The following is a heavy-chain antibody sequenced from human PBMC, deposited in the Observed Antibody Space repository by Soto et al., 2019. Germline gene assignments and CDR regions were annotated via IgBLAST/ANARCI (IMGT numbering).Heavy chain of an antibody. D-gene: IGHD2-15*01. Sequence: EVQLWESGGGLVQPGGSLRLSCAVSGFTFSSHVMSWVRQAPGKGLEWVSAISRTGGTYYAASVKGRFTVSRDNSKNALYLQTSILRGEATAVYYCAKDRRGAYCSGGICYSPDYWGQGTRVIVSS. J-gene: IGHJ4*02. V-gene: IGHV3-23*01. CDR1: GFTFSSHV. CDR3: AKDRRGAYCSGGICYSPDY. CDR2: ISRTGGT.